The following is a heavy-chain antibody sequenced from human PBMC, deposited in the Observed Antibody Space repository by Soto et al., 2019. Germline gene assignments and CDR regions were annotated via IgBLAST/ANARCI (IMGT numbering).Heavy chain of an antibody. V-gene: IGHV4-34*01. D-gene: IGHD6-13*01. CDR3: ARARGIAAAGIIDY. CDR1: GGSFSGYY. CDR2: INHSGRT. Sequence: SETLSLTCAVYGGSFSGYYWSWIRQPPGKGLEWIGEINHSGRTNYNPSLKSRVTISVDTSKNQFSLKLSSVTAADTAVYYCARARGIAAAGIIDYWGQGTLVTVS. J-gene: IGHJ4*02.